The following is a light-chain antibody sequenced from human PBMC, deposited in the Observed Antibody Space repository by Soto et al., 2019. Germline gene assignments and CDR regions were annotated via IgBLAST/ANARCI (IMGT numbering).Light chain of an antibody. Sequence: EIVMTQSPATLSVSPGERATLSCRASQSVSSNLAWYPQQPGQAPRLLIYGASTRATGIPARFSGSGSGTEFTITISRLQSEDFAVYYCQQYNNWPRTFGQGTKVEIK. CDR3: QQYNNWPRT. CDR2: GAS. J-gene: IGKJ1*01. V-gene: IGKV3-15*01. CDR1: QSVSSN.